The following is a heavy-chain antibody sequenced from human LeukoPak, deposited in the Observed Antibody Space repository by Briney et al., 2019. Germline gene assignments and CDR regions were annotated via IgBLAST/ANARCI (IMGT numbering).Heavy chain of an antibody. J-gene: IGHJ4*02. D-gene: IGHD3-10*01. CDR1: GFTFSSYG. Sequence: GGSLRLSCAASGFTFSSYGMHWVRQAPGKGLEWVAVISYDGSNKYYADSVKGRFTISRDNSKNTLYLQMNSLRAEDTAVYYCAKDHPPYYYGSGSNFDYWGQGTLVTVSS. V-gene: IGHV3-30*18. CDR2: ISYDGSNK. CDR3: AKDHPPYYYGSGSNFDY.